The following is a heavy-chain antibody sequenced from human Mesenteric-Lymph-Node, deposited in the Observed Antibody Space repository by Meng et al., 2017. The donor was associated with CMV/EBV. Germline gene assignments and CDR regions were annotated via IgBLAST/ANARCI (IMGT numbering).Heavy chain of an antibody. CDR2: ISSSSSYI. CDR3: ARSKGRYYGSGSYYNPYYYYGMDV. V-gene: IGHV3-21*01. J-gene: IGHJ6*02. D-gene: IGHD3-10*01. Sequence: GESLKISCAASGFTFSSYSMNWVRQAPGKGLEWVSSISSSSSYIYYADSVKGRFTISRDNAKNSLYLQMNSLRAEDTAVYYCARSKGRYYGSGSYYNPYYYYGMDVWGQGTTVTVSS. CDR1: GFTFSSYS.